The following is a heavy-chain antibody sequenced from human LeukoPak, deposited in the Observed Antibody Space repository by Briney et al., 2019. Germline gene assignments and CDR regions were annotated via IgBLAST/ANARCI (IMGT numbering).Heavy chain of an antibody. D-gene: IGHD4-17*01. CDR3: ARDPYNGYYGDDYYYYMDV. V-gene: IGHV3-21*01. CDR2: ITRDSIYT. CDR1: GFTFSNYN. Sequence: GGSLRLSYAASGFTFSNYNMNWVRQTPGKGLEWVSSITRDSIYTFYADSVRGRFTISRDNAKNSLSLQMNSLRAEDTAAYYCARDPYNGYYGDDYYYYMDVWGKGTTVTISS. J-gene: IGHJ6*03.